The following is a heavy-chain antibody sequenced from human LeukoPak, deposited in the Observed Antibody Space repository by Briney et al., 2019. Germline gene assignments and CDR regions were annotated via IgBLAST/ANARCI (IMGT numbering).Heavy chain of an antibody. CDR1: GCSISSYY. J-gene: IGHJ6*02. Sequence: PSETLSLTCTVSGCSISSYYWSWIRQPPGKGLEWIGYIYYSGSTNYNPSLKSRVTISVDTSKNQFSLKLSSVTAADTAVYYCARTNDGDYYYGMDVWGQGTTVTVSS. CDR3: ARTNDGDYYYGMDV. V-gene: IGHV4-59*01. CDR2: IYYSGST. D-gene: IGHD1-1*01.